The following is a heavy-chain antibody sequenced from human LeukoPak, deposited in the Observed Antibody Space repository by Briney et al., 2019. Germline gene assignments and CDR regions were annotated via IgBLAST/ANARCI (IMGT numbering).Heavy chain of an antibody. J-gene: IGHJ5*02. CDR1: GGSISSSSYY. D-gene: IGHD3-9*01. CDR3: ARSPPIFGFDP. CDR2: IYYSGST. V-gene: IGHV4-39*01. Sequence: SETLSLTCTVSGGSISSSSYYCGWIRQPPGKGLEWIGSIYYSGSTYYNPSLKSRVTISVDTSKNQFSLKLSSVTAADTAVYYCARSPPIFGFDPWGQGTLVTVSS.